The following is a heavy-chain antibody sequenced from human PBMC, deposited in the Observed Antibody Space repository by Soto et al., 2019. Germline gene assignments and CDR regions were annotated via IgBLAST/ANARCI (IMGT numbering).Heavy chain of an antibody. CDR3: ATGPTFYYAY. J-gene: IGHJ4*02. Sequence: PGGSLRLSCAASGISFSTHSMHWVRQAPGKGLECVSVISHGRTYINYADSVKGRFTISTDNSKNTLYLQMNSLRPDDTAVYYCATGPTFYYAYWGQGTQVTVSS. CDR2: ISHGRTYI. D-gene: IGHD3-10*01. CDR1: GISFSTHS. V-gene: IGHV3-30*04.